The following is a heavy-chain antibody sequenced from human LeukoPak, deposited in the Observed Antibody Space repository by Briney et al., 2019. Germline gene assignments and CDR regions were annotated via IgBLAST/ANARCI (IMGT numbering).Heavy chain of an antibody. J-gene: IGHJ3*02. Sequence: PGGSLRLSCAASGFTFSSYSMNWVRQPPGKGLEWVSSISSSSSYIYYADSVKGRFTISRDNAKNSLYLQMNSLRAEDTAVYYCARGLGYCSGGSCYGDDIWGQGTMVTVSS. D-gene: IGHD2-15*01. V-gene: IGHV3-21*01. CDR1: GFTFSSYS. CDR2: ISSSSSYI. CDR3: ARGLGYCSGGSCYGDDI.